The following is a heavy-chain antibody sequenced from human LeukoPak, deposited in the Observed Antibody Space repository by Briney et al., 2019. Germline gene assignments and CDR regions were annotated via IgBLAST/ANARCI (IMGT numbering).Heavy chain of an antibody. CDR1: GYTFTSYY. J-gene: IGHJ6*03. D-gene: IGHD3-10*01. CDR2: INPSGGST. Sequence: ASVKVSCEASGYTFTSYYMHWVRQAPGQGLEWMGIINPSGGSTSYAQKFQGRVTMTRDMSTSTVYMELSSLRSEDTAVYYCARGSVAHYMDVWGKGTTVTVSS. CDR3: ARGSVAHYMDV. V-gene: IGHV1-46*01.